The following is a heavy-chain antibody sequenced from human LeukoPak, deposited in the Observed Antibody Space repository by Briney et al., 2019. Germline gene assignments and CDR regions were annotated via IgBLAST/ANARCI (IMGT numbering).Heavy chain of an antibody. CDR3: ARLYYDSSGYYQICYFDY. CDR1: GGSISSSSYY. CDR2: IYYSGST. Sequence: SETLSLTCTVSGGSISSSSYYWGWVRQPPGKGLEWIGSIYYSGSTYYNPSLKSRVTISVDTSKDQFSLNLSSVTAADTAVYYCARLYYDSSGYYQICYFDYWGQGTLVTVSS. D-gene: IGHD3-22*01. J-gene: IGHJ4*02. V-gene: IGHV4-39*01.